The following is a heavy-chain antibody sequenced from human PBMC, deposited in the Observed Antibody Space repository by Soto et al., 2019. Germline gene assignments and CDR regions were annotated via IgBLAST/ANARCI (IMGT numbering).Heavy chain of an antibody. Sequence: QVQLVESGGGVVQPGRSLRLSCAASGFTFSSYAVHWVHQAPGKGLEWVALISHDGSNKYYADTVKGRFTISRDNSKNTLYLQMNSLRTEDTSVYYCGRCSSTSCHLGADYWGQGTLVTVSS. CDR1: GFTFSSYA. J-gene: IGHJ4*02. V-gene: IGHV3-30-3*01. CDR2: ISHDGSNK. D-gene: IGHD2-2*01. CDR3: GRCSSTSCHLGADY.